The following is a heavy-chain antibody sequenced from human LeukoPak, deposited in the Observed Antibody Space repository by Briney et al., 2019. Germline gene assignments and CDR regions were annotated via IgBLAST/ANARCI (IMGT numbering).Heavy chain of an antibody. V-gene: IGHV4-39*01. J-gene: IGHJ2*01. CDR1: GGSISSSSYS. CDR2: IYNSGST. D-gene: IGHD6-13*01. CDR3: ARRVQQQLGPVPRFAWYFEL. Sequence: PSETLSLTCTVSGGSISSSSYSWGWIRQPPGKGLEWIGNIYNSGSTYYNPSLKSRVTISVDTSKNQLSLKLNSVTASDTAVYYCARRVQQQLGPVPRFAWYFELWGRGTLVTVSS.